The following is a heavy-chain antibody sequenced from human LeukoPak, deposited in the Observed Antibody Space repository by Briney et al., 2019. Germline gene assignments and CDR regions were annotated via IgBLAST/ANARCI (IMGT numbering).Heavy chain of an antibody. CDR2: ISWNSGSI. J-gene: IGHJ6*03. CDR1: GFTFDDYA. Sequence: GRSLRLSCAASGFTFDDYAMHWVRQAPGKGLEWVSGISWNSGSIGYADSVKGRFTISRDNSKNTLYLQINSLRAEDTAVYYCAKVGYISPSHYMDVWGKGTTVTVSS. CDR3: AKVGYISPSHYMDV. V-gene: IGHV3-9*01. D-gene: IGHD6-19*01.